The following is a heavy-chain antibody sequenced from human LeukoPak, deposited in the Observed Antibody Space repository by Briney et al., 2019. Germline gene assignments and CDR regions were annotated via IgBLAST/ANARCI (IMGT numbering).Heavy chain of an antibody. J-gene: IGHJ4*02. Sequence: GGSLRLSCAASGFTFSSYGMHWVRQAPGKGLEWVAVISYDGSNKYYADSVKGRFTISRDNSQNTLYLQMNSLRAEDTAVYYCARGSPIVPDYWGQGTLVTVSS. CDR1: GFTFSSYG. CDR3: ARGSPIVPDY. D-gene: IGHD2-2*01. V-gene: IGHV3-30*03. CDR2: ISYDGSNK.